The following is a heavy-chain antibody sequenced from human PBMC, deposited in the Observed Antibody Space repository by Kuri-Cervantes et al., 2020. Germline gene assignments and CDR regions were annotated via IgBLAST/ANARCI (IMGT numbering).Heavy chain of an antibody. Sequence: GSLRLSCPVSGGSISSSSYYWGWIRQPPGKGLEWIGSIYYSGSTYYNPSLKSRVTISVDTSKNQFSRKLSSVTAADTAVYYCARASKEWLDFDYWGQGTLVTVSS. CDR1: GGSISSSSYY. D-gene: IGHD6-19*01. CDR2: IYYSGST. CDR3: ARASKEWLDFDY. J-gene: IGHJ4*02. V-gene: IGHV4-39*07.